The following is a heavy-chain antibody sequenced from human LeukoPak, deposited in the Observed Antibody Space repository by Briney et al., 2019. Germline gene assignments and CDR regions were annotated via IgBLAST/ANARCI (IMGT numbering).Heavy chain of an antibody. Sequence: PSETLSLTCAVYGGSFSGYYWSWIRQPPGKGLEWIGEINHSGSTNYNPSLKSRVTISVDTSKNQFSLKLSSVTAADTAVYYCARDASMTTATGRLYGMDVWGQGATVTVSS. CDR3: ARDASMTTATGRLYGMDV. V-gene: IGHV4-34*01. J-gene: IGHJ6*02. CDR1: GGSFSGYY. D-gene: IGHD4-17*01. CDR2: INHSGST.